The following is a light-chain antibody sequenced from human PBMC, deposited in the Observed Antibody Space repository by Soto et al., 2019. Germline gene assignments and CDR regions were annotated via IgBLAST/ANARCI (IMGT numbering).Light chain of an antibody. Sequence: VLTQSPSTLSLSPGERATISCRASLSVTTYLAWYQQKPGQAPRLLIYDASKRADGVPARFSGGGSGTTFTLTIISLEPQDSVVYYCQQRSNWLPFTFGQGTKLEIK. CDR2: DAS. J-gene: IGKJ5*01. V-gene: IGKV3-11*01. CDR3: QQRSNWLPFT. CDR1: LSVTTY.